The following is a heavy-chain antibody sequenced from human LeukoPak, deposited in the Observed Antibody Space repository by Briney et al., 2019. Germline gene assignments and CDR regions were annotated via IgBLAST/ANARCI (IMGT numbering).Heavy chain of an antibody. Sequence: PSETLSLTCAVYGGSFSGYYWSWIRQPPGKGLEWIGEISHSGSTNYNPSLKSRVTISVDTSKNQFSLKLSSVTAADTAVYYCARHRSSGWYSLKNETFDYWGQGTLVTVSS. D-gene: IGHD6-19*01. CDR1: GGSFSGYY. J-gene: IGHJ4*02. CDR2: ISHSGST. V-gene: IGHV4-34*01. CDR3: ARHRSSGWYSLKNETFDY.